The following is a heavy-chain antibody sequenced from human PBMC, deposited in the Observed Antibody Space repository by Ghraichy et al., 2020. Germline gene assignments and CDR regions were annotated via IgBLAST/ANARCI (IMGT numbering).Heavy chain of an antibody. CDR3: ARVRYYYDSSGYYYGDPDDY. D-gene: IGHD3-22*01. Sequence: ASVKVSCKASGYTFTSYGISWVRQAPGQGLEWMGWISAYNGNTNYAQKLQGRVTMTTDTSTSTAYMELRSLRSDDTAVYYCARVRYYYDSSGYYYGDPDDYWGQGTLVTVSS. CDR1: GYTFTSYG. CDR2: ISAYNGNT. V-gene: IGHV1-18*01. J-gene: IGHJ4*02.